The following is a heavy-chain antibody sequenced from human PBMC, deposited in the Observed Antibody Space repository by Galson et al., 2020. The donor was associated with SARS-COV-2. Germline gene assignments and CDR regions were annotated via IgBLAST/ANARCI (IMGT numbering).Heavy chain of an antibody. CDR1: GFTFSSYG. Sequence: GESLKISCAASGFTFSSYGMHWVRQAPGKGLEWVAVISYDGSNKYYADSVKGRFTISRDNSKNTLYLQMNSLRSEDTAVYYCATSPSIAAAANNWFDPWGQGTLVTVSS. J-gene: IGHJ5*02. CDR2: ISYDGSNK. V-gene: IGHV3-30*03. CDR3: ATSPSIAAAANNWFDP. D-gene: IGHD6-13*01.